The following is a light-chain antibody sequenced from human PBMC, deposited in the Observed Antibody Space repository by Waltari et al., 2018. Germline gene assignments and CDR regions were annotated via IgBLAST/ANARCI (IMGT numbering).Light chain of an antibody. CDR1: QAIRND. CDR2: GAS. V-gene: IGKV1-6*01. J-gene: IGKJ1*01. Sequence: AIQMTQSPSSLSASVGDRVTITCRASQAIRNDLAWFQQKPGKAPKLLIYGASTLQSGVPSRFSGGGSGTDFTLAISSLQPEDFATYYCLQDYTFPRTFGQGTKVEIK. CDR3: LQDYTFPRT.